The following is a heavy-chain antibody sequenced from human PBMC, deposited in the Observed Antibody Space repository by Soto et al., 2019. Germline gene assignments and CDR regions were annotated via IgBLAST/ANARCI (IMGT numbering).Heavy chain of an antibody. CDR1: GFTFSSYG. CDR3: ARDLFSDSSPYWFDP. J-gene: IGHJ5*02. Sequence: GGSLRLSCAASGFTFSSYGMHWVRQAPGKGLEWVAVIWYDGSNKYYADSVKGRFTISRDNSKNTLYLQMNSLRAEDTAVYYCARDLFSDSSPYWFDPWGQGTLVTVSS. CDR2: IWYDGSNK. D-gene: IGHD3-22*01. V-gene: IGHV3-33*01.